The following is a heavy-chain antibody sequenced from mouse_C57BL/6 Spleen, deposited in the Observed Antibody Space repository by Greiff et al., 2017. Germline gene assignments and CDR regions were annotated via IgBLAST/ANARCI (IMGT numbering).Heavy chain of an antibody. CDR1: GYTFTSYW. Sequence: QVQLQQPGAELVRPGSSVKLSCKASGYTFTSYWMDWVKQRPGQGLEWIGNIYPSDSETHYNQKFKDKATLTVDKSSSTAYMQLSSLTSEDSAVYYCARLQLRRSLSPMDYWGQGTSVTVSS. V-gene: IGHV1-61*01. D-gene: IGHD2-4*01. J-gene: IGHJ4*01. CDR3: ARLQLRRSLSPMDY. CDR2: IYPSDSET.